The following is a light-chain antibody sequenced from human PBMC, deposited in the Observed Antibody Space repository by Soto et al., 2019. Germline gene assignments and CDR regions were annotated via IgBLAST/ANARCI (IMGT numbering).Light chain of an antibody. V-gene: IGKV2-28*01. CDR1: QSLLHSNGYNY. Sequence: DIVMTQSPLSLPVTPGEPASISCRSSQSLLHSNGYNYLDWYLQKPGQSPQLLIYLGSDRASGVPYRFSGSGSGTVFTLKISRVDAEDVGVYYCMRAVQTPITFGPGTKVDIK. CDR2: LGS. J-gene: IGKJ3*01. CDR3: MRAVQTPIT.